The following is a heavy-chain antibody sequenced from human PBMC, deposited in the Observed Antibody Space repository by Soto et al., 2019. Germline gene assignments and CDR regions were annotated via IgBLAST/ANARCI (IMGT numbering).Heavy chain of an antibody. D-gene: IGHD6-6*01. Sequence: QVQLVQSGAEVKKPGASVKVSCKASGYTFTSYDINWVRQATGQGLEWMGWMNPNSGNTGYAQKFQGRVTMTRNTSISTAYMELSSLRSEDTAVYYCARGVLDSIAADQLYYFDYWGRGTLVTVSS. J-gene: IGHJ4*02. CDR3: ARGVLDSIAADQLYYFDY. CDR2: MNPNSGNT. V-gene: IGHV1-8*01. CDR1: GYTFTSYD.